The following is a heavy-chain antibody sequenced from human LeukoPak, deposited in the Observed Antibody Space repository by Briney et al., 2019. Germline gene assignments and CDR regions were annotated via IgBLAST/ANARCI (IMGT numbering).Heavy chain of an antibody. V-gene: IGHV3-23*01. D-gene: IGHD1-26*01. CDR2: ISGSGGGT. Sequence: GGSLRLSCAASGFTFSSYAMSWVRQAPGKGLEWVSAISGSGGGTYYADSVKGRFTISRDNSKNTLYLQMNSLRAEDTAVYYCAKDLRWELLSGLFDYWGQGTLVTVSS. CDR3: AKDLRWELLSGLFDY. CDR1: GFTFSSYA. J-gene: IGHJ4*02.